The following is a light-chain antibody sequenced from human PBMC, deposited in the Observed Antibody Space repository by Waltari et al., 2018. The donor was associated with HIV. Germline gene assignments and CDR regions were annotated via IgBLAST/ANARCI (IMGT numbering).Light chain of an antibody. J-gene: IGKJ3*01. CDR1: LGIGSA. V-gene: IGKV1-13*02. Sequence: AIQLTQSPSSLSASVGDRVTITCRASLGIGSALAWYQQKPGKPPKLLIYDASNLESGVPSRFSGSGSGTDFTLTINSLQPGDFATYYCQQFKTYPVTFGPGTTVDIK. CDR2: DAS. CDR3: QQFKTYPVT.